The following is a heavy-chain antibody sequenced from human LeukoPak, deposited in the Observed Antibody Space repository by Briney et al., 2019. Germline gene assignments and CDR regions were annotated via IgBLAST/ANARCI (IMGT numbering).Heavy chain of an antibody. V-gene: IGHV3-30*01. J-gene: IGHJ4*02. D-gene: IGHD6-19*01. CDR2: LSGDGRTE. CDR1: GFSLDFYA. CDR3: ARDLYTSGWFPGF. Sequence: GGSLRLSCAASGFSLDFYAMHWIRQVPGKGLEWVAVLSGDGRTEYYVDSVKGRFHISKDTSKNTLHLQMNDLRVDDTAVYYCARDLYTSGWFPGFWGQGTLVIVSS.